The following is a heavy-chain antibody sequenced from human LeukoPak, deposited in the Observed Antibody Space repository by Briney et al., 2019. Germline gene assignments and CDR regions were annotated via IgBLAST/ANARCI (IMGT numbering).Heavy chain of an antibody. Sequence: PSETLSLTCTVSGGSISSYYWSWIRQPPGKGLEWIGYIYYSGSTNYNPSLKSRVTISVDTSKNQFSLKLSSVTAADTAAYYCARAPAALGSFFLYRDVGGKGPRAPVS. J-gene: IGHJ6*03. CDR3: ARAPAALGSFFLYRDV. CDR2: IYYSGST. V-gene: IGHV4-59*01. CDR1: GGSISSYY. D-gene: IGHD3-10*01.